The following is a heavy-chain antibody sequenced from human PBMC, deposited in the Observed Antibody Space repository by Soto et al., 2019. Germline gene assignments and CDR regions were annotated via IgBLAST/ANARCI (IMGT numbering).Heavy chain of an antibody. CDR2: ISGSGGST. D-gene: IGHD3-22*01. CDR3: AKRLADDSSGPSGYYYYGMDV. Sequence: PGGSLRLSCAASGFTFIGDAMSWVRQAPGKGLGWVSAISGSGGSTYYADSVKGRFTISRDNSKNTLYLQMNSLRAEDTAVYYCAKRLADDSSGPSGYYYYGMDVWGQGTTVTVSS. V-gene: IGHV3-23*01. J-gene: IGHJ6*02. CDR1: GFTFIGDA.